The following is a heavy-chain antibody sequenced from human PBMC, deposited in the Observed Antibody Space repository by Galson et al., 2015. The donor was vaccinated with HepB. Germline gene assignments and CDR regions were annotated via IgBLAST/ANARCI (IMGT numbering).Heavy chain of an antibody. CDR3: ARQNIAAAGGAFDY. J-gene: IGHJ4*02. CDR1: GGSISSSSYY. D-gene: IGHD6-13*01. CDR2: IYYSGST. V-gene: IGHV4-39*01. Sequence: ETLSLTCTVSGGSISSSSYYWGWIRQPPGKGLEWIGSIYYSGSTYYNPSLKSRVTISVDTSKNQFSLKLSSVTAADTAVYYCARQNIAAAGGAFDYWGQGTLVTVSS.